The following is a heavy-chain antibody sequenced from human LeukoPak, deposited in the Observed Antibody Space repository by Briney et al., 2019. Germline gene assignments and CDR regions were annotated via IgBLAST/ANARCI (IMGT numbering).Heavy chain of an antibody. CDR3: ARENSRSSSRDFDY. D-gene: IGHD6-13*01. CDR2: IYSSENT. Sequence: PSETLSLTCTVSGGSISGYYWSWIRQPAGKGLEWIGRIYSSENTNYNPSLKSRVTMSVDTSKNQFFLKVTSVTAADTAVYFCARENSRSSSRDFDYWGQGTLVTVSS. V-gene: IGHV4-4*07. J-gene: IGHJ4*02. CDR1: GGSISGYY.